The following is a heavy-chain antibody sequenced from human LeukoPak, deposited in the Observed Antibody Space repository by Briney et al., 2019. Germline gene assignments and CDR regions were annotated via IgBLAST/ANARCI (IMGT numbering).Heavy chain of an antibody. CDR3: ARGRRVGERGCEAFDI. Sequence: PSETLSLTCTVSGGSISSYYWSWIRQPPGKGLEWIGYIYYSGSTNYNPSLKSRVTISVDTSKNQFSLKLSSVTAADTAVYYCARGRRVGERGCEAFDIWGQGTMVTVSS. J-gene: IGHJ3*02. D-gene: IGHD3-10*01. V-gene: IGHV4-59*01. CDR1: GGSISSYY. CDR2: IYYSGST.